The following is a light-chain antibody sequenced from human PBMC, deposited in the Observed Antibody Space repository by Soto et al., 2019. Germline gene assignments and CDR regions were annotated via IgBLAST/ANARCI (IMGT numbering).Light chain of an antibody. CDR3: QQYNNWFGT. V-gene: IGKV3-15*01. CDR2: GAS. J-gene: IGKJ1*01. CDR1: QSVSSN. Sequence: EIVMTQSPATLSVSPGERATLSCRASQSVSSNLAWYQQKPGQAPRLLIYGASTRATGIPARFSGSGSGTEFTLTISSLQSEDFAVYYFQQYNNWFGTFGQGTKGEIK.